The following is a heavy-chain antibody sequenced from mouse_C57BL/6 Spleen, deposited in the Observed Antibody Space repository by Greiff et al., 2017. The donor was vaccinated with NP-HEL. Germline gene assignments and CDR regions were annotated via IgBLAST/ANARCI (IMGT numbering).Heavy chain of an antibody. CDR1: GYTFTGYT. CDR3: ARDWDVDY. J-gene: IGHJ2*01. Sequence: VKLMESGAELARPGASVKMSCKASGYTFTGYTMHWVKQRPGQGLEWIGYINPSSGYTKYNQKFKDKATLTADKSSSTAYMQLSSLTSEDSAVYYCARDWDVDYWGQGTTLTVSS. V-gene: IGHV1-4*01. CDR2: INPSSGYT. D-gene: IGHD4-1*01.